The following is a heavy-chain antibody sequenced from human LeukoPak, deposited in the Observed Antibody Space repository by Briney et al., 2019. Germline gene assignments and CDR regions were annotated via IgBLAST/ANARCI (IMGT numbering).Heavy chain of an antibody. J-gene: IGHJ5*02. CDR3: ARAAGDYDFWSGYPHWYDP. V-gene: IGHV4-39*07. D-gene: IGHD3-3*01. Sequence: SETLSLTCTVSGGSISSSSYYWGWIRQPPGKGLEWIGSIYYSGSTYYNPSLKSRVAISVDTSKNQFSLKLSSVTAADTAVYYCARAAGDYDFWSGYPHWYDPWGQGTLVTVSS. CDR1: GGSISSSSYY. CDR2: IYYSGST.